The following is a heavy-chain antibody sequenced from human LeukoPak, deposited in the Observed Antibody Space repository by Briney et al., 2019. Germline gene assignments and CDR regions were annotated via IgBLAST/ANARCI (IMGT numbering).Heavy chain of an antibody. CDR2: ISAYNGNT. J-gene: IGHJ5*02. CDR1: GYTFTSYG. Sequence: GASVTVSCKASGYTFTSYGISWVRQAPGQGLEWMGWISAYNGNTNYAQKLQGRVTMTTDTSTSTAYMELRSLRSDDTAVYYCARDKSLSIFGVVMENWFDPWGQGTLVTVSS. CDR3: ARDKSLSIFGVVMENWFDP. V-gene: IGHV1-18*01. D-gene: IGHD3-3*01.